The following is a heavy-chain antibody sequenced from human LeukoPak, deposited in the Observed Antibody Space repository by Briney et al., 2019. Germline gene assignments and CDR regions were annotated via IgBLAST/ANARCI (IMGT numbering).Heavy chain of an antibody. V-gene: IGHV3-23*01. CDR3: AKANWVSNADAVW. D-gene: IGHD1-1*01. Sequence: GGSLRLSCAASGFSFSDYAMSWVRQAPARGPEWVSSIRGGGGTFYADSVKGRFTLSRDDSRNTVYLQMSNLRVEDTAIYYCAKANWVSNADAVWWGQGTQVTVSS. CDR1: GFSFSDYA. J-gene: IGHJ4*02. CDR2: IRGGGGT.